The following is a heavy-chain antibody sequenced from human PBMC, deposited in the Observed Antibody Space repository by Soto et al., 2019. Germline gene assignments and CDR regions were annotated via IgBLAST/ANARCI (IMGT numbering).Heavy chain of an antibody. CDR3: AKGLERMVVVPAVASFDP. CDR1: GFTFSSYA. J-gene: IGHJ5*02. CDR2: IGDSGGST. D-gene: IGHD2-2*01. Sequence: GGSLRLSCAASGFTFSSYAMSWVRQAPGKGLEWVSAIGDSGGSTYYADSVKGRFTISRDNSKNTLYLQMNSLRAEDTAVYYCAKGLERMVVVPAVASFDPWGQGTLVTVSS. V-gene: IGHV3-23*01.